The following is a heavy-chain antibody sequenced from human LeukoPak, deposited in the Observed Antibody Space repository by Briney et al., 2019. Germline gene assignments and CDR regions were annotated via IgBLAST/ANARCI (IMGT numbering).Heavy chain of an antibody. D-gene: IGHD3-10*01. J-gene: IGHJ4*02. V-gene: IGHV3-23*01. CDR1: GFIFSNYA. CDR3: AKHLWRDLLWFGEGYYFGY. CDR2: ISGDGGST. Sequence: TGGSLRLSCAASGFIFSNYAMSWVRQAPGKGLECVSVISGDGGSTYYADSVKGRFTISRDNSKNTLYLQVNSLRAEDTAVYYCAKHLWRDLLWFGEGYYFGYWGQGTLVTVSS.